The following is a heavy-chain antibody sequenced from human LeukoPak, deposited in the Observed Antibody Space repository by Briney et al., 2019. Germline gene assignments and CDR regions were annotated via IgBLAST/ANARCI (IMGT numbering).Heavy chain of an antibody. CDR1: GFIFSNYG. CDR3: AKDPGEIVAGYYMDV. D-gene: IGHD5-12*01. V-gene: IGHV3-30*02. CDR2: IRHNGSYK. Sequence: GGSLRLSCAESGFIFSNYGMQWVRQAPGEGLEWAAFIRHNGSYKYSADSVKGRFTISRDNSKNTLYLQMNSLRVEDTAVYYCAKDPGEIVAGYYMDVWGKGTTVTVSS. J-gene: IGHJ6*03.